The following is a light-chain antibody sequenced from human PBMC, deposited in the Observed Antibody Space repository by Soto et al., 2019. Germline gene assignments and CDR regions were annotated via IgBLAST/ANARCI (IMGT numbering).Light chain of an antibody. Sequence: QSALTQPASVSGSPGQSITISCTGTSSDVGGHNYVSWYQQHPGRAPKLLIYEVRYRPSGVSDRFSGSKTGTTASLSISGLQAEDEADSYCCSYSSRSTHYVFGGGTKVTVL. J-gene: IGLJ1*01. V-gene: IGLV2-14*01. CDR3: CSYSSRSTHYV. CDR2: EVR. CDR1: SSDVGGHNY.